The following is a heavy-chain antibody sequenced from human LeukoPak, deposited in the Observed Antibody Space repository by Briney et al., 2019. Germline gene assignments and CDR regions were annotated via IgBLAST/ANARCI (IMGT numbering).Heavy chain of an antibody. J-gene: IGHJ4*02. Sequence: SETLSLTCTVSGYSISSGYYWGWIRQPPGKGLEWIGSIYHSGSTYNNPSLKSRVTTSVDTSKNQFSLKLSSVTAADTAVYYCARAYVWGSYRRREQEHFDYWGQGTLVTVSS. V-gene: IGHV4-38-2*02. CDR1: GYSISSGYY. CDR3: ARAYVWGSYRRREQEHFDY. CDR2: IYHSGST. D-gene: IGHD3-16*02.